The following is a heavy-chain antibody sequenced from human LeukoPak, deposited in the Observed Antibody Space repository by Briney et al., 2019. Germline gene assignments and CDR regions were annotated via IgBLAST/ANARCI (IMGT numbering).Heavy chain of an antibody. J-gene: IGHJ5*02. V-gene: IGHV1-8*01. CDR2: MNPNSGNT. Sequence: ASVKVSCKASGYTFTSYDINWVRQATGQGLEWMGWMNPNSGNTGYAQKFQGRVTMTRNTSISTAYMELSSLRSEDTAVYYCARVKEGYSSRAPWFDPWGQGTLVTVSP. D-gene: IGHD6-13*01. CDR3: ARVKEGYSSRAPWFDP. CDR1: GYTFTSYD.